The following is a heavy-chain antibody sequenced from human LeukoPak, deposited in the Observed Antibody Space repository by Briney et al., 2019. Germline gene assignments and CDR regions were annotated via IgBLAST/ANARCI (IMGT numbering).Heavy chain of an antibody. CDR2: ISAYNGNT. CDR3: ARVLYCSGGSCYHWFDP. Sequence: ASVKVSCKASGYTFSSYGISWVRQAPGQELEWMGWISAYNGNTNYAQKLQGRVTMTTDTSTSTAYMELRSLRSDDTAVYYCARVLYCSGGSCYHWFDPWGQGTLVTVSS. D-gene: IGHD2-15*01. V-gene: IGHV1-18*01. CDR1: GYTFSSYG. J-gene: IGHJ5*02.